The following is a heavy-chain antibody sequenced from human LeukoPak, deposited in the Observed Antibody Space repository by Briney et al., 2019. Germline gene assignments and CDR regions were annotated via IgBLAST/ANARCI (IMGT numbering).Heavy chain of an antibody. V-gene: IGHV4-39*01. CDR3: TTVEMAAIFR. Sequence: PSETLSLTCSVSGDSVTSSDYYWGWIRQPPGKGLEWIGSVLYAGSASYSPSLRSRVTISVDTSRNQFSLTLTSPTAADTAVYYCTTVEMAAIFRWGQGTLVAVSS. J-gene: IGHJ4*02. CDR2: VLYAGSA. CDR1: GDSVTSSDYY. D-gene: IGHD5-24*01.